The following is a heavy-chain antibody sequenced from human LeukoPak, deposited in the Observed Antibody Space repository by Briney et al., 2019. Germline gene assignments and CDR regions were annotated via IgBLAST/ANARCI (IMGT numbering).Heavy chain of an antibody. CDR2: IYTSGST. Sequence: KPSETLSLTCTVSGGSISSYYWSWIRQPAGKGLEWIGRIYTSGSTNYNPSLKSRVTMSVDTSKNQFSLKLSSVTAADTAVYYRASIPPAAGSRYYYYMDVWGKGTTVTVSS. V-gene: IGHV4-4*07. D-gene: IGHD6-13*01. CDR3: ASIPPAAGSRYYYYMDV. CDR1: GGSISSYY. J-gene: IGHJ6*03.